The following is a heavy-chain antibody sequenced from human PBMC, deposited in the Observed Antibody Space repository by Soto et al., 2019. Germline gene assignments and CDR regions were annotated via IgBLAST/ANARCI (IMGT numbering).Heavy chain of an antibody. J-gene: IGHJ5*02. Sequence: PGGSLRLSCAASGFTFDDYNMHWVRQAPGKGLEWVSLISRDGTNTNYAESVKGRFTISRDNSKNSLYLQMNSLRTEDTALYYCVKETYYYDVRSYYPLGSWGQGTLVTVSS. D-gene: IGHD3-10*01. CDR3: VKETYYYDVRSYYPLGS. CDR1: GFTFDDYN. CDR2: ISRDGTNT. V-gene: IGHV3-43*01.